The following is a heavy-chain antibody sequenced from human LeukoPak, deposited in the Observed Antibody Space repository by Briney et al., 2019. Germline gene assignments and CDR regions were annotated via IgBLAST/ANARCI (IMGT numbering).Heavy chain of an antibody. J-gene: IGHJ4*02. CDR1: GFTFSNFP. D-gene: IGHD3-22*01. CDR2: VSSDGGST. V-gene: IGHV3-64D*09. Sequence: GGSLRLSCSASGFTFSNFPMHWVRQAPGKGLEYVSAVSSDGGSTYYADSVRGRFTISRDNSKNTLSLQMGSLRAEDTAMYYCVKAILFGSVSYYADWGQGTLVTVSS. CDR3: VKAILFGSVSYYAD.